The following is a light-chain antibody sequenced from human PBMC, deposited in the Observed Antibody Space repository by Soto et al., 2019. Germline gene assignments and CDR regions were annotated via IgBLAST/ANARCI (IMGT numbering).Light chain of an antibody. CDR2: GAS. V-gene: IGKV3-20*01. Sequence: EIVLTQSPGTLSLSPGERSTLSCRASQGVGSNYLAWYQQKPVQAPRLLIYGASRRATGIPDRFSGSASGTDFTLTISRLEPEDFAVYFCQQYSDLPMTFGQGTRLEIK. CDR3: QQYSDLPMT. CDR1: QGVGSNY. J-gene: IGKJ5*01.